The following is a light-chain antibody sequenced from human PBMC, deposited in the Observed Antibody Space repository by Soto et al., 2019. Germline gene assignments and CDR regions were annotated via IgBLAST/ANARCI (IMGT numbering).Light chain of an antibody. CDR2: WAS. V-gene: IGKV4-1*01. Sequence: IVLTQTRDALAVSLRARATMNWKSSQSVLYSSNNKNYLAWYQQKPGQPPKLLIYWASTRESGVPDRFSGSGSGTDFTLTISSLQAEDVAVYYCQQYYSTPRTFGQGTKVDIK. CDR1: QSVLYSSNNKNY. J-gene: IGKJ1*01. CDR3: QQYYSTPRT.